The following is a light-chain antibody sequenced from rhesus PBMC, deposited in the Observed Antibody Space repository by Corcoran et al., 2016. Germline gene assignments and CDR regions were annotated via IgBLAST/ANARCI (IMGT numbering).Light chain of an antibody. CDR2: KAS. CDR3: QHCCGSPFT. J-gene: IGKJ3*01. Sequence: DIQMTQSPSSLSASVGDRVTITCRASENVNNYLHCYQQKPGKVPKLLIYKASTSQSGAPSRFRGGGSVTDFTLTLSSLQPEDFTTDYCQHCCGSPFTCGPGTKLDIK. CDR1: ENVNNY. V-gene: IGKV1-74*01.